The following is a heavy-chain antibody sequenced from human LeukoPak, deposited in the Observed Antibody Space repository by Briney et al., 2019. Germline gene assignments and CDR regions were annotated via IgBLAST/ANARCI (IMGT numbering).Heavy chain of an antibody. CDR1: GYTFTDYY. Sequence: GASVKVSCTPSGYTFTDYYMHWVRQAPGQGLEWMGWINPNTGGTNYAQKFQGRVTMTRDTSISTAYMELSRLRSDDTAVYYCAGNLAQQPFDYWGQGTLVTVSS. J-gene: IGHJ4*02. V-gene: IGHV1-2*02. D-gene: IGHD6-13*01. CDR3: AGNLAQQPFDY. CDR2: INPNTGGT.